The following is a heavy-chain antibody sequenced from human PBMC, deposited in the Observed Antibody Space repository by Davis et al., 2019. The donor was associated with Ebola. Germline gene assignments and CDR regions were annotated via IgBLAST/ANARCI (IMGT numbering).Heavy chain of an antibody. CDR2: ISGSRTI. CDR1: GGPISDYD. D-gene: IGHD7-27*01. Sequence: MPSETLSLTCAVSGGPISDYDWSLIRQPPGTGPEWSGYISGSRTIKYHPSLESRVTTSVDTSKPQLSLTLRYETAADPATYYCSRHDWGGRANNFDYCGLGTLVTVPS. CDR3: SRHDWGGRANNFDY. J-gene: IGHJ4*02. V-gene: IGHV4-59*01.